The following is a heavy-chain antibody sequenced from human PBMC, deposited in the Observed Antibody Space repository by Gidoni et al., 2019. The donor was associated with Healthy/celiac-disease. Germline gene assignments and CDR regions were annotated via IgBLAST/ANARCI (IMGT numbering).Heavy chain of an antibody. V-gene: IGHV3-30*18. CDR1: GFTFSSYG. D-gene: IGHD2-15*01. Sequence: QVQLVESGGGVVPPGRSLRPSCAASGFTFSSYGMHWVRQDPGKGLEWVAVISYDGSNKYYADSVKGRFTISRDNSKNTLYLQMNSLRAEDTAVYYCAKDLTDIVVVVAATRHDAFDIWGQGTMVTVSS. CDR2: ISYDGSNK. J-gene: IGHJ3*02. CDR3: AKDLTDIVVVVAATRHDAFDI.